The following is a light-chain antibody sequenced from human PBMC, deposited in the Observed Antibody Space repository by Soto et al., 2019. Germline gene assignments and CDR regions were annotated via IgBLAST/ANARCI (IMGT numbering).Light chain of an antibody. V-gene: IGKV3-11*01. J-gene: IGKJ4*01. Sequence: IVLTQSPATLSLSPGERATLSCRASQSVKSHVAWYQLKPGQSPRLLIFDTTNRATGTPTRFSGSGSGTDFTLTISRLEPEDFAVYYCQQRGNWPVTFGGGTKLEI. CDR1: QSVKSH. CDR2: DTT. CDR3: QQRGNWPVT.